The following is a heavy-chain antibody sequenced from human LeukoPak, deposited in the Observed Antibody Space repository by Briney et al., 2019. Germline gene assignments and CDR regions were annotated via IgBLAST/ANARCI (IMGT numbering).Heavy chain of an antibody. CDR2: IYYSGST. CDR1: GGSISSSSYY. CDR3: ARQSPNTYNSNWYNWVDP. J-gene: IGHJ5*02. Sequence: SETLSLTCTVSGGSISSSSYYWGWIRQPPGKGLEWIGTIYYSGSTYYDPSLKSRVTVSVDTSKNQFSLKLSSVTAADTAVYYCARQSPNTYNSNWYNWVDPWGQGTLVT. D-gene: IGHD6-13*01. V-gene: IGHV4-39*01.